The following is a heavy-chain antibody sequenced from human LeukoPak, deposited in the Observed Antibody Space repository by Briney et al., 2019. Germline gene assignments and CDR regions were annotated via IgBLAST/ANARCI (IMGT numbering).Heavy chain of an antibody. D-gene: IGHD6-13*01. V-gene: IGHV4-39*01. J-gene: IGHJ4*02. CDR3: ARQVRIAAAGKIDY. CDR2: IYYSGST. Sequence: SETLSLTCTVSGGSISSSSYYWGWIRQPPGKGLEWIGSIYYSGSTYYNPSLKSRVTISVDTSKNQFSLKLSSVTAADTAVCYCARQVRIAAAGKIDYWGQGTLVTVSS. CDR1: GGSISSSSYY.